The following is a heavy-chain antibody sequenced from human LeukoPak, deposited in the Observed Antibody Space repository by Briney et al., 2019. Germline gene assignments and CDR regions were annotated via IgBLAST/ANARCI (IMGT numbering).Heavy chain of an antibody. V-gene: IGHV3-48*03. CDR1: GFTFSSYE. D-gene: IGHD2/OR15-2a*01. CDR3: ASLKSRIVLRGGDC. CDR2: ISSSGSTI. J-gene: IGHJ4*02. Sequence: GGSLRLSCAASGFTFSSYEMNWVRQAPGKGLEWVSYISSSGSTIYYADSVKGRFTISRDNAKNSLYLQMNSLRAEDTAVYYCASLKSRIVLRGGDCWGQGTLVTVSS.